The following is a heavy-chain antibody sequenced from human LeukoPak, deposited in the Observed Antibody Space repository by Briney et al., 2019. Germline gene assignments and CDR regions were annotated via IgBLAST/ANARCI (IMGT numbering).Heavy chain of an antibody. V-gene: IGHV3-30*19. D-gene: IGHD1-1*01. CDR2: ISYDGSNK. CDR1: GFTFSSYG. J-gene: IGHJ4*02. Sequence: PGRSLRLSCAASGFTFSSYGMHWVCQAPGKGLEWVAVISYDGSNKYYADSVKGRFTISRDNSKNTLYLQMNSLRAEDTAVYYCARIRSLRSVFNEPTVDYWGQGTLVTVSS. CDR3: ARIRSLRSVFNEPTVDY.